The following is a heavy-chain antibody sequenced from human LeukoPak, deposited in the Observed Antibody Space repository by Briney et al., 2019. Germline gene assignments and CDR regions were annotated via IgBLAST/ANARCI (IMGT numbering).Heavy chain of an antibody. CDR3: ARDPKFRSKAAPDAFDT. CDR2: ISAYNGNT. V-gene: IGHV1-18*01. CDR1: GYTFTSYG. Sequence: GASVKVSCKASGYTFTSYGISWVRQAPGQGLEWMGWISAYNGNTNYAQKLQGRVTMTTDTSTSTAYMELRSLRSDDTAVYYCARDPKFRSKAAPDAFDTWGQGTMVTVSS. J-gene: IGHJ3*02. D-gene: IGHD2-15*01.